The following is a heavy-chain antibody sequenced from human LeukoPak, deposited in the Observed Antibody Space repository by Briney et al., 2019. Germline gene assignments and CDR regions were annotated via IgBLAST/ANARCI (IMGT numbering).Heavy chain of an antibody. V-gene: IGHV3-66*01. D-gene: IGHD3-3*01. CDR3: ARGSGRITIFGVPY. J-gene: IGHJ4*02. CDR2: IYSGGST. CDR1: EFSVGSNY. Sequence: GGSLRLSCAASEFSVGSNYMTWVRQAPGKGLEWVSLIYSGGSTYYADSVKGRFTISRDNSKNTLYLQMNSLRAEDTAVYYCARGSGRITIFGVPYWGQGTLVTVSS.